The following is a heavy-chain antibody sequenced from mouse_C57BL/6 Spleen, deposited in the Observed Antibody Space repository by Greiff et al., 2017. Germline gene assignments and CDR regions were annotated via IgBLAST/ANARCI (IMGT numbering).Heavy chain of an antibody. V-gene: IGHV1-69*01. Sequence: QVQLQQPGAELVMPGASVKLSCKASGYTFTSYWMHWVKQRPGQGLEWIGEIDPSDSYTNYNQKFKGKSTLTVDKSSSTAYMQLSSLTSEDSAVYYCARRGIIYYGWYFDVWGTGTTVTVSS. CDR2: IDPSDSYT. CDR1: GYTFTSYW. D-gene: IGHD2-1*01. CDR3: ARRGIIYYGWYFDV. J-gene: IGHJ1*03.